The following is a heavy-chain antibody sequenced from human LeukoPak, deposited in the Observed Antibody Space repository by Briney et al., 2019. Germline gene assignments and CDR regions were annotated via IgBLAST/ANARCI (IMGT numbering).Heavy chain of an antibody. CDR2: IISIFGTA. D-gene: IGHD3-10*01. Sequence: SVKASCKASGGTFSSYAISWVRQAPGQGLEWMGRIISIFGTANYAQKFQGRVTITTDESTSTAYMELSSLRSEDTAVYYCARDRFTMVRGVIIRSSSSSEYFQHWGQGTLVTVSS. CDR1: GGTFSSYA. J-gene: IGHJ1*01. V-gene: IGHV1-69*05. CDR3: ARDRFTMVRGVIIRSSSSSEYFQH.